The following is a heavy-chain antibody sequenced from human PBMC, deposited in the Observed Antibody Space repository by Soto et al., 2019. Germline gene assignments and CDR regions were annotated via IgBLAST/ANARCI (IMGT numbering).Heavy chain of an antibody. CDR3: ARGELWWDS. V-gene: IGHV4-59*06. CDR1: GGSISSYY. CDR2: IYYNGNT. D-gene: IGHD3-10*01. Sequence: PSETLSLTCTVSGGSISSYYLSWIRQPPGKDLEWIGFIYYNGNTFYNPSLQSRVTISVDTSKNQFSLKLTSVTAADTALYYCARGELWWDSWGQGTLVTVSS. J-gene: IGHJ4*02.